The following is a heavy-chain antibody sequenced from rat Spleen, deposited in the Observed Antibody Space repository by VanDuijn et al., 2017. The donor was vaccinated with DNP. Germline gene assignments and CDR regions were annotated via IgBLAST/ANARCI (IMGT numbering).Heavy chain of an antibody. CDR1: GFSLTSYN. J-gene: IGHJ2*01. CDR2: IWTGGST. CDR3: TRDVPNYLDY. V-gene: IGHV2-30*01. Sequence: QVQLKESGPGLVQPSQTLSLTCTVSGFSLTSYNVHWVRQPTGKGLEWMGIIWTGGSTDYNSALKSRLSISRDTSKSQVFLKMNSLQTEDTAIYFCTRDVPNYLDYWGQGVMVTVSS.